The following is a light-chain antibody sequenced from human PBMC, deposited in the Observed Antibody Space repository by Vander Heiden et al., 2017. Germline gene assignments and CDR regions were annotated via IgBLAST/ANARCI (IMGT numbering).Light chain of an antibody. CDR1: SSNIGSNP. Sequence: QSVLTQPPSASGTPRQRATISCSGSSSNIGSNPVNWYQQLPGTAPKLLIYSNNQRPSGVPDRFSGSKSGTSASLASSGLQSEDEADYYCAAWDDSLNGPLFGGGTKLSVL. V-gene: IGLV1-44*01. CDR2: SNN. J-gene: IGLJ3*02. CDR3: AAWDDSLNGPL.